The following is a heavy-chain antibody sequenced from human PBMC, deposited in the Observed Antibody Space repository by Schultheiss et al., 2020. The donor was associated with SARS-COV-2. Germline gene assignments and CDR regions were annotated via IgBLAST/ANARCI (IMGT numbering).Heavy chain of an antibody. CDR2: IKSKTDGGTT. V-gene: IGHV3-15*01. D-gene: IGHD5-18*01. J-gene: IGHJ6*02. Sequence: GGSLRLSCAASGFTFSSYGMHWVRQAPGKGLEWVGRIKSKTDGGTTDYAAPVKGRFTISRDDSKNTLYLQMNSLKTEDTAVYYCTTGVTGDEVPYYYYGMDVWGQGTTVTVSS. CDR3: TTGVTGDEVPYYYYGMDV. CDR1: GFTFSSYG.